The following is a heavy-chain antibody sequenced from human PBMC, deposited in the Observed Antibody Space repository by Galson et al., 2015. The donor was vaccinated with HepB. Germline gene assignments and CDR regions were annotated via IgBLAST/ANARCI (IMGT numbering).Heavy chain of an antibody. J-gene: IGHJ3*02. CDR2: ISSSSSYI. CDR1: GFTFSSYS. V-gene: IGHV3-21*01. Sequence: SLRLSCAASGFTFSSYSMNWVRQAPGKGLEWVSSISSSSSYIYYADSVKGRFTISRDNAKNSLYLQMNSLRAEDTAVYYCASSGSPSTLDAFDIWGQGTMVTVSS. D-gene: IGHD2-15*01. CDR3: ASSGSPSTLDAFDI.